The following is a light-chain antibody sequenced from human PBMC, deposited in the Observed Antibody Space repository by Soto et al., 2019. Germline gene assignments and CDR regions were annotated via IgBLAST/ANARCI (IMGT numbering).Light chain of an antibody. V-gene: IGLV2-14*01. J-gene: IGLJ1*01. CDR2: EVT. Sequence: QSALTQPASVSGSPGQSITISCTGTSSDIGAYNYVSWYQQHPGKAPKLMIYEVTNRPSGISNRFSGSRSGNTASLSISGLQAEDEADYYCSSFSSAIAVVFGTGTKVTVL. CDR3: SSFSSAIAVV. CDR1: SSDIGAYNY.